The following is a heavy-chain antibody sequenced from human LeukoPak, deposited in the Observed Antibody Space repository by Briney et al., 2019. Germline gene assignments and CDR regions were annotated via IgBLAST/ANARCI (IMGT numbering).Heavy chain of an antibody. CDR2: ISSSSSYI. Sequence: GGSLRLSCAASGFTFSSYSMNWVRQAPGKGLEWVSSISSSSSYIYYADSVKGRFTISRDNAKNSLYLQMNSLRAEDTAVSYCASRYYGSGTPSIGGQGTLVTVSS. CDR1: GFTFSSYS. D-gene: IGHD3-10*01. J-gene: IGHJ4*02. CDR3: ASRYYGSGTPSI. V-gene: IGHV3-21*01.